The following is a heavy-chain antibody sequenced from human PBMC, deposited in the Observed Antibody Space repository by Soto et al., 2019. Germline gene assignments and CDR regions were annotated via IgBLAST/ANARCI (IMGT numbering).Heavy chain of an antibody. Sequence: QVQLVESGGGVVQPGRSLRLSCAASGFTFSSYGMHWVRQAPGKGLEWVAVISYDGSNKYYVDSVKGRFTISRDNSKNPLYLQMNSLRAEDTAVYYCATLTHCSSTSCLDAFDIWGQGTMVTVSS. D-gene: IGHD2-2*01. V-gene: IGHV3-30*03. CDR3: ATLTHCSSTSCLDAFDI. CDR2: ISYDGSNK. J-gene: IGHJ3*02. CDR1: GFTFSSYG.